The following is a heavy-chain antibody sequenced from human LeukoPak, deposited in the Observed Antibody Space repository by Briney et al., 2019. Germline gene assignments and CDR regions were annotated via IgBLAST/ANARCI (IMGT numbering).Heavy chain of an antibody. CDR1: GFTSGDYL. V-gene: IGHV3-49*04. CDR3: TTQVYDFWSGYFDY. Sequence: PGRSLRLSCTASGFTSGDYLISWVRQAPGKGLEWVGFIRSKAYGGTTEYAASVKGRFTISGDDSNTIAYLQMNSLKTEDTAVYYCTTQVYDFWSGYFDYWGQGTLVTVSS. J-gene: IGHJ4*02. CDR2: IRSKAYGGTT. D-gene: IGHD3-3*01.